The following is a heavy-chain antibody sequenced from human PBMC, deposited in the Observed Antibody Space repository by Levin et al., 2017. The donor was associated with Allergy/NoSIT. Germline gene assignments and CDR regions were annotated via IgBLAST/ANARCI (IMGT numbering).Heavy chain of an antibody. Sequence: GESLKISCAASGFTFSSYSMNWVRQAPGKGLEWVSYISSSSSTIYYADSVKGRFTISRDNAKNSLYLQMNSLRAEDTAVYYCAIATGDYVAYWGQGTLVTVSS. J-gene: IGHJ4*02. CDR2: ISSSSSTI. CDR1: GFTFSSYS. CDR3: AIATGDYVAY. V-gene: IGHV3-48*01.